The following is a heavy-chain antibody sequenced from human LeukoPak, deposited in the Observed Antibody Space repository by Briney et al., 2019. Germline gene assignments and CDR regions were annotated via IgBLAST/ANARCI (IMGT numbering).Heavy chain of an antibody. J-gene: IGHJ6*03. Sequence: PGGSLRLSCVASGFTFSTYTMNWVRQAPGKGLEWVSSISSSSYIYYADSVKGRFTISRDNAKSSLYLQMDSLRAEDTAVYYCARDPYSGNYGAYYYYYMDVWGKGTTVTISS. CDR1: GFTFSTYT. D-gene: IGHD1-26*01. V-gene: IGHV3-21*01. CDR3: ARDPYSGNYGAYYYYYMDV. CDR2: ISSSSYI.